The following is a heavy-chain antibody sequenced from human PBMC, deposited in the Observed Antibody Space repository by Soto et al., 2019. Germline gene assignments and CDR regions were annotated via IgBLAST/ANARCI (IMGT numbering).Heavy chain of an antibody. J-gene: IGHJ6*02. CDR2: IYYSGST. D-gene: IGHD1-26*01. CDR1: GVSISGSRYY. Sequence: LSLTCTVSGVSISGSRYYWGWIRQPPGRGLEWIGNIYYSGSTYYTPALKSRVTLSVDTSKNQFSLNLNSVTAADTAVYYCARGGIPPSGYGIAYAMDVWGQGTTVTVS. V-gene: IGHV4-39*01. CDR3: ARGGIPPSGYGIAYAMDV.